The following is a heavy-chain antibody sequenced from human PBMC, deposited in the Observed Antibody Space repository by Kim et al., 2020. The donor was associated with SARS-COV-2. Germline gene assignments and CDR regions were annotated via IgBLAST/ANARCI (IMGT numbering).Heavy chain of an antibody. V-gene: IGHV4-59*08. D-gene: IGHD6-13*01. CDR1: GGSISSYY. J-gene: IGHJ5*02. CDR3: ARHRSSRWYWFDP. Sequence: SETLSLTCTVSGGSISSYYWSWIRQPPGKGLEWIGYIYYSGSTNYNPSLKSRVTISVDTSKNQFSLKLSSVTAADTAVYYCARHRSSRWYWFDPWGQGTLVTVSS. CDR2: IYYSGST.